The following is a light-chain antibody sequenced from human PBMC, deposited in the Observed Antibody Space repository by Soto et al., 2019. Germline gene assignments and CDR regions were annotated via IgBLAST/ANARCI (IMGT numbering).Light chain of an antibody. V-gene: IGLV2-11*01. CDR3: RSYAGSDTYVV. CDR2: DVT. CDR1: SSDIGAYNY. Sequence: QSALTQPRSVSGSLGQSVTISCTGTSSDIGAYNYVSWYQHHPGKAPRLMIYDVTKRPSGVPDHFSGSKSGNTASLTISGLQTEDEADYYCRSYAGSDTYVVFGGGTKVTVL. J-gene: IGLJ2*01.